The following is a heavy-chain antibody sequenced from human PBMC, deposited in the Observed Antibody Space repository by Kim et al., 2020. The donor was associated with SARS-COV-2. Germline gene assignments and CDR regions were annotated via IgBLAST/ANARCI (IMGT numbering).Heavy chain of an antibody. Sequence: AQGFTGRFVFALDTSVSTAYLQISSLKAEDTAVYYCAREGEGGDYETFDYWGQGTLVTVSS. J-gene: IGHJ4*02. D-gene: IGHD4-17*01. V-gene: IGHV7-4-1*02. CDR3: AREGEGGDYETFDY.